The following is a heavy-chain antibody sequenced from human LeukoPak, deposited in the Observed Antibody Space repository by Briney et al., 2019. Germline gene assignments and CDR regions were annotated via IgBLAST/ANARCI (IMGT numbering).Heavy chain of an antibody. D-gene: IGHD6-19*01. CDR2: ISSSGSTI. J-gene: IGHJ6*03. CDR1: GFTFSSYD. CDR3: AKASGMAVAGTSSYYYYYYMDV. Sequence: GGSLGLSCAASGFTFSSYDMNWVRQAPGKGLEWVSYISSSGSTIYYADSVKGRFTISRDNAKNSLYLQMNSLRAEDTALYYCAKASGMAVAGTSSYYYYYYMDVWGKGTTVTISS. V-gene: IGHV3-48*04.